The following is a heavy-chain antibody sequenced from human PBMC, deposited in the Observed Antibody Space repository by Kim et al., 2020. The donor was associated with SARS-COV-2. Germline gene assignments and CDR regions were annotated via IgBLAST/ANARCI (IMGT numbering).Heavy chain of an antibody. D-gene: IGHD6-19*01. J-gene: IGHJ6*03. CDR3: ARSIAVAGLYYYYYYMDV. Sequence: KSRVTISVDTSKNQFSLKLSSVTAADTAVYYCARSIAVAGLYYYYYYMDVWGKGTTVTVSS. V-gene: IGHV4-34*01.